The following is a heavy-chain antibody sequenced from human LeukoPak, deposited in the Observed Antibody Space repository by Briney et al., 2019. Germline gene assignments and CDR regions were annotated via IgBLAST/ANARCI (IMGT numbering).Heavy chain of an antibody. D-gene: IGHD5-18*01. CDR3: AKVDVDTAMVPYFDY. J-gene: IGHJ4*02. Sequence: GGSLRPTCAASGFTFSSYAMSWVRQAPGKGLEWVSAISGSGGSTYYADSVKGRFTISRDNSKNTLYLQMNSLRAEDTAVYYCAKVDVDTAMVPYFDYWGQGTLVTVSS. CDR1: GFTFSSYA. V-gene: IGHV3-23*01. CDR2: ISGSGGST.